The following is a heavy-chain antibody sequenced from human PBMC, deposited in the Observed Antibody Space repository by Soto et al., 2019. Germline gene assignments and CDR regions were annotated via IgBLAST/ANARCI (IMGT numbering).Heavy chain of an antibody. CDR3: ESGLYDSGTYDH. CDR1: GLTVSSNY. V-gene: IGHV3-66*01. J-gene: IGHJ4*02. CDR2: IHSGGGT. Sequence: GGSLRLSCAVSGLTVSSNYMSWVRQAPGKGLEWVSVIHSGGGTYYADSVKGRFTISRDNSKNMVYLQMSSLRAEDTAVYYCESGLYDSGTYDHWGQGTLVTVSS. D-gene: IGHD3-10*01.